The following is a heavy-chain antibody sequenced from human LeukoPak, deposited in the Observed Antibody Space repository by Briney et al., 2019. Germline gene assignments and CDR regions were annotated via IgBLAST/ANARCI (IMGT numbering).Heavy chain of an antibody. CDR1: GFAFSDFW. V-gene: IGHV3-7*01. Sequence: SGGSLRLSCAASGFAFSDFWMSWVRQAPGKGLEWVDNVRHDGSAKYYVPSVRGRFTISRDNAKNSLYLQMNSLTVEDTAVYYCATSHDSAGNDWGQGTLVTVSS. CDR2: VRHDGSAK. J-gene: IGHJ4*02. D-gene: IGHD2-15*01. CDR3: ATSHDSAGND.